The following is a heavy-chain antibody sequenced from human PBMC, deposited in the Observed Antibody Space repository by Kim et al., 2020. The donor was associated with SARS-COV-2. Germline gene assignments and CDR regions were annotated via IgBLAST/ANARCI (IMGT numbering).Heavy chain of an antibody. Sequence: YYADSVKGRFTISRHNYKNTLYLQMNSLRAEDTAVYYCARGSGSPSWFDPWGQGTLVTVSS. V-gene: IGHV3-53*04. CDR3: ARGSGSPSWFDP. D-gene: IGHD1-26*01. J-gene: IGHJ5*02.